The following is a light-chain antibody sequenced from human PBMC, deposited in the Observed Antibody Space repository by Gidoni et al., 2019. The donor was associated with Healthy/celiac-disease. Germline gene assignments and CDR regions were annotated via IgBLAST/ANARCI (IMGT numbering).Light chain of an antibody. Sequence: EIVMTQSPATLSVTPGERATLSCRASQSVSSNLAWYQQKPGQAPRLLIYGASTRATGIPARFSGSGSGTEFTLTISSLQSEDFAVYYCQQHNNWPPLITFGQGTRLEIK. V-gene: IGKV3-15*01. J-gene: IGKJ5*01. CDR3: QQHNNWPPLIT. CDR2: GAS. CDR1: QSVSSN.